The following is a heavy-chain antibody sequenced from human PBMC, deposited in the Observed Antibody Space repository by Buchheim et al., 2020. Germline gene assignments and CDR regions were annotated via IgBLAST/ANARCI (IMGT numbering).Heavy chain of an antibody. V-gene: IGHV3-66*01. CDR2: IYSGGST. CDR1: GFTVSSNY. J-gene: IGHJ4*02. CDR3: ARDSTIGPVAGPFDY. D-gene: IGHD6-19*01. Sequence: EVQLVESGGGLVQPGGSLRLSCAASGFTVSSNYMSWVRQAPGKGLEWVSVIYSGGSTYYADSVKGRFTISCDNSKNPQYLQMNSLRAEDTAVYYCARDSTIGPVAGPFDYWGQGTL.